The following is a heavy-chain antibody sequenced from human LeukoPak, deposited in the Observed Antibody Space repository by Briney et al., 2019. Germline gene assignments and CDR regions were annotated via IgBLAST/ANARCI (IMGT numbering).Heavy chain of an antibody. J-gene: IGHJ6*03. Sequence: SETLSLTCTVSGGSISSSSYYWRWIRQPAGKGLEWIGRIYTSGSTNYNPSLKSRVTMSVDTSKNQFSRKLSSVTAADTAVYYCARDPGYYYYMDVWGKGTTVTVSS. CDR2: IYTSGST. V-gene: IGHV4-61*02. CDR3: ARDPGYYYYMDV. CDR1: GGSISSSSYY.